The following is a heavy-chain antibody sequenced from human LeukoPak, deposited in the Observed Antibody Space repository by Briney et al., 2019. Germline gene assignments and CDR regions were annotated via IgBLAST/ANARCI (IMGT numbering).Heavy chain of an antibody. CDR3: ARDNDRVVPAADYYGMDV. CDR2: IIPIFGTA. V-gene: IGHV1-69*13. CDR1: GGTFSSYA. D-gene: IGHD2-2*01. J-gene: IGHJ6*02. Sequence: SVKVSCKASGGTFSSYAISWVRQAPGQGLEWMGGIIPIFGTANYAQKFQGRVTITADESTSTAYMELSSLRSEGTAVYYCARDNDRVVPAADYYGMDVWGQGTTVTVSS.